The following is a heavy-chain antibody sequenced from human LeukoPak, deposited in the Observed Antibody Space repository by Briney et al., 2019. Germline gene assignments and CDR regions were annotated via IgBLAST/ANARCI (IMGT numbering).Heavy chain of an antibody. Sequence: SETLSLTCTVSGGSISSGDYYWSWIRQPPGKGLEWIGYIYYSGSTYYNPSLKSRVTISVDTSKCQFSLKLSSVTAADTAVYYCAREEISGWYYFDYWGQGTLVTVSS. CDR1: GGSISSGDYY. CDR3: AREEISGWYYFDY. CDR2: IYYSGST. V-gene: IGHV4-30-4*08. D-gene: IGHD6-19*01. J-gene: IGHJ4*02.